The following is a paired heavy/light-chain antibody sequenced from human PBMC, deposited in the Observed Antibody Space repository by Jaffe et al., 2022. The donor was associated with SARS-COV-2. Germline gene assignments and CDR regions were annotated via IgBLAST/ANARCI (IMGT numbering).Heavy chain of an antibody. CDR1: GYSFTSYI. Sequence: QVQLVQSGAAVKKPGASVKVSCKASGYSFTSYIMHWVRQAPGQRLEWMGWINAGSGNTRYSQKFQDRVTITRDISASTAYVDVSSLRSEDTAVYYCARASEYQVLKAFDIWGQGTLVTVSS. D-gene: IGHD2-2*01. V-gene: IGHV1-3*01. J-gene: IGHJ3*02. CDR2: INAGSGNT. CDR3: ARASEYQVLKAFDI.
Light chain of an antibody. CDR2: DAS. J-gene: IGKJ4*01. V-gene: IGKV1-33*01. CDR3: QQCDNLPLT. CDR1: QDIADY. Sequence: DIQMTQSPSSLSASIGDRVTITCQASQDIADYLNWYQQKPGKAPKLLIYDASNLETGVPSRFSGSGSGTDFIFTIAGLQPEDIATYYCQQCDNLPLTFGGGTKVEIK.